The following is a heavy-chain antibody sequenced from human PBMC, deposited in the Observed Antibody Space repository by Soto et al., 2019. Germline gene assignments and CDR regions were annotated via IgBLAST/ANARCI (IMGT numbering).Heavy chain of an antibody. CDR1: GGTFSSYT. CDR3: ARVMGATTSGFYYGMDV. D-gene: IGHD1-26*01. CDR2: IIPILGIA. Sequence: QVQLVQSGAEVKKPGSSVKVSCKASGGTFSSYTISWVRQAPGQGLEWMGRIIPILGIANYAQKFQDRVTITADKSTSTAYMELSSLRSEDTAVYYCARVMGATTSGFYYGMDVWGQGTTVTVSS. J-gene: IGHJ6*02. V-gene: IGHV1-69*02.